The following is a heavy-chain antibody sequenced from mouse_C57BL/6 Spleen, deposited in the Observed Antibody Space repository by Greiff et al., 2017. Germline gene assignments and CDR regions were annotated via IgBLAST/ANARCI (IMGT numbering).Heavy chain of an antibody. CDR2: INPGSGGT. CDR3: ARSYYGSSPDY. CDR1: GYAFTNYL. D-gene: IGHD1-1*01. V-gene: IGHV1-54*01. Sequence: QVQLKESGPELVRPGTSVKVSCKASGYAFTNYLIEWVKQRPGQGLEWVGVINPGSGGTNYNEKFKGKATLTADKSSSTAYMQLSSLTSEDSAVYFCARSYYGSSPDYWGQGTTLTVSS. J-gene: IGHJ2*01.